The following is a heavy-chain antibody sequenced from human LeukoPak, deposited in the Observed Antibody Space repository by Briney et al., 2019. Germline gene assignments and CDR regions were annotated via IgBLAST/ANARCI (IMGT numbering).Heavy chain of an antibody. CDR2: INQSGST. CDR1: GLTFSSYA. Sequence: GSLRLSCAASGLTFSSYAMSWVRQPPGKGLEWMGEINQSGSTNNNPSLKSRVTVSLDTSKTYFSLKLSSVTAADTAVYYCARRGDGDYSTRYFDLWGRGTLVTVSS. CDR3: ARRGDGDYSTRYFDL. V-gene: IGHV4-34*01. D-gene: IGHD4-17*01. J-gene: IGHJ2*01.